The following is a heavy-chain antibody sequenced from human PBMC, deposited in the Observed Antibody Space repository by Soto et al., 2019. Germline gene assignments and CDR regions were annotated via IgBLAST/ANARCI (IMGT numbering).Heavy chain of an antibody. J-gene: IGHJ5*02. D-gene: IGHD3-10*01. V-gene: IGHV2-5*02. Sequence: SGPTLVNPTQTLTLTCTFPGFSLSTSGVGVGWIRQPPGKALEWLALIYWDDDKLYSPSLKSRLTITKDTSKNQVVLTMTNTNPVDTATYYCAHGRHYYGSGSDYVWCDPWGQGNRVTVS. CDR1: GFSLSTSGVG. CDR2: IYWDDDK. CDR3: AHGRHYYGSGSDYVWCDP.